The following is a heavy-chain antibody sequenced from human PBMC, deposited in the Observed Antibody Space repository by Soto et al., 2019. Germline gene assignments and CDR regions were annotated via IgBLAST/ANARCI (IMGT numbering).Heavy chain of an antibody. J-gene: IGHJ4*02. CDR3: TRGADGFDY. CDR1: GFTFSSYD. D-gene: IGHD3-16*01. V-gene: IGHV3-13*01. Sequence: EVQLVESGGDLVQPGGSLRLSCAASGFTFSSYDFHWVCQATGKGLEWVSGIGTAGDTYYAGSVKGRFIMSRENAKNSLYLQMNSLRAGDTAVYYCTRGADGFDYWGQGTLVTVSS. CDR2: IGTAGDT.